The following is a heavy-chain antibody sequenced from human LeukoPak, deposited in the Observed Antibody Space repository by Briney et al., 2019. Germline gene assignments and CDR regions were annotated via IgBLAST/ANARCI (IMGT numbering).Heavy chain of an antibody. CDR1: GGSISSGGYY. CDR2: IYYSGST. D-gene: IGHD1-7*01. Sequence: PSQTLSLTCTVSGGSISSGGYYWSWIRQHPGKGLEWIGYIYYSGSTYYNPSLKSRATISVDTSKNQFSLKLSSVTAADTAVYYCARIGITGTISSGLVDYWGQGTLVTVSS. J-gene: IGHJ4*02. CDR3: ARIGITGTISSGLVDY. V-gene: IGHV4-31*03.